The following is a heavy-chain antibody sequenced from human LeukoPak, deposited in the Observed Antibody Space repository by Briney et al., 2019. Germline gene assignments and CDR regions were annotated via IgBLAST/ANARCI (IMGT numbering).Heavy chain of an antibody. V-gene: IGHV4-59*01. CDR2: IYYSGST. CDR3: ARVNYYDSSGYYYPEY. CDR1: GGSMSSYY. D-gene: IGHD3-22*01. J-gene: IGHJ4*02. Sequence: EILALTLTSPGGSMSSYYWRWIRQPPGKGLGWIGWIYYSGSTNYNPSLKSRVTISVDTSKNQFSLKLSSVTAADTAVYYCARVNYYDSSGYYYPEYWGQGTLVTVSS.